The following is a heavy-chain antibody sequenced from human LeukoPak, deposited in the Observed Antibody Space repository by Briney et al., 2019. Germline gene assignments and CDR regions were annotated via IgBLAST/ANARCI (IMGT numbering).Heavy chain of an antibody. D-gene: IGHD2-2*01. CDR3: AGESSTLFVRAGPHYYYYGMDV. Sequence: PSETLSLTCTVSGGSISSYYWSWIRQPPGKGPEWIGYIYYSGSTNYNPSLKSRVTISVDTSKNQFSLKLSSVTAADTAVYYCAGESSTLFVRAGPHYYYYGMDVWGQGTTVTVSS. CDR1: GGSISSYY. J-gene: IGHJ6*02. V-gene: IGHV4-59*08. CDR2: IYYSGST.